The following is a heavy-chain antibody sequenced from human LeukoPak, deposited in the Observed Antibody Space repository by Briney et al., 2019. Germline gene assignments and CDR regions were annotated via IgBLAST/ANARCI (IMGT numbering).Heavy chain of an antibody. CDR1: GGSISSSNW. CDR3: ARDTHYYDSSGYCMDV. D-gene: IGHD3-22*01. CDR2: IYHSGST. V-gene: IGHV4-4*02. J-gene: IGHJ6*02. Sequence: SETLSLTCAVSGGSISSSNWWSWVRQPPGKGLEWIGEIYHSGSTNYNPSLKSRVTISVDKSKNQFSLKLSSVTAADTAVYYCARDTHYYDSSGYCMDVWGQGITVTVSS.